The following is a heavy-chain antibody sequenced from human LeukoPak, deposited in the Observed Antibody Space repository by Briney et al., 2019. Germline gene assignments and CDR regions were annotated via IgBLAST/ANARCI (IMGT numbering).Heavy chain of an antibody. J-gene: IGHJ6*02. Sequence: GGSLRLSCAASGFTVSSYYMTWVRQAPGKGLEWVSVMYSGGSTYYADSVKGRVAISRDNSQNTVFLQMNSVRVEDTAVYYYARSYSNHLFGMDVWGQGTAVTVSS. CDR2: MYSGGST. CDR3: ARSYSNHLFGMDV. CDR1: GFTVSSYY. D-gene: IGHD4-11*01. V-gene: IGHV3-66*01.